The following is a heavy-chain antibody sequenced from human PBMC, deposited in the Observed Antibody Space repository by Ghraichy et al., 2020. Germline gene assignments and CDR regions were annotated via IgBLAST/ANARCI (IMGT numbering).Heavy chain of an antibody. CDR2: ISSSSSHT. J-gene: IGHJ4*02. V-gene: IGHV3-11*06. D-gene: IGHD5-18*01. Sequence: GGSLRLSCAASGFTFSDYYMSWIRQAPGKGLEWVSYISSSSSHTNYADSVKGRFTISRDNAKKSLYLQMNSLRAEDTAVYYCAKNSYGYCEAFGYYLDNWGQGTLVTVSS. CDR3: AKNSYGYCEAFGYYLDN. CDR1: GFTFSDYY.